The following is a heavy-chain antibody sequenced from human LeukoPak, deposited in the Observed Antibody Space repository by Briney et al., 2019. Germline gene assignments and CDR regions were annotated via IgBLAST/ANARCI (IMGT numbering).Heavy chain of an antibody. CDR2: ISSSSRTI. CDR3: ARRSSPDYYNSGTNYLFDY. Sequence: GGSLRLSCAVSGFTFSTYSMSWVRQCPGKGLEWVSYISSSSRTIYYADSVKGRFTISRDNAKNSVTLQMNSLRAEDTAVYYCARRSSPDYYNSGTNYLFDYWGQGTLVTVSS. D-gene: IGHD3-10*01. V-gene: IGHV3-48*01. CDR1: GFTFSTYS. J-gene: IGHJ4*02.